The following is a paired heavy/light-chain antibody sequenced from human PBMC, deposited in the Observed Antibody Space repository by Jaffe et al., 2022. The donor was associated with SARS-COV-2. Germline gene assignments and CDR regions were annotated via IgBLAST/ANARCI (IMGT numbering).Light chain of an antibody. Sequence: QSALTQPASVSGSPGQSITISCTGTSSDVGGYNYVSWYQQHPGKAPKLMIYDVSDRPSGVSNRFSGSKSGNTASLTISGLQAEDEADYYCSSYSSTTALLFGGGTKLTVL. CDR3: SSYSSTTALL. CDR1: SSDVGGYNY. J-gene: IGLJ2*01. CDR2: DVS. V-gene: IGLV2-14*03.
Heavy chain of an antibody. V-gene: IGHV3-23*04. Sequence: EVQLVESGGGLVQPGGSLRLSCAASGFTFRDYALTWVRQGPGKGLEWVSTISGTGGSTYYADSVKGRFTISRDNSKNTLFLQMNRLRAEDTAVFYCAKDHRLVYNDFLSGSARPVWSDLSEIWGQGTKVTVSS. CDR2: ISGTGGST. CDR1: GFTFRDYA. J-gene: IGHJ3*02. D-gene: IGHD3-3*01. CDR3: AKDHRLVYNDFLSGSARPVWSDLSEI.